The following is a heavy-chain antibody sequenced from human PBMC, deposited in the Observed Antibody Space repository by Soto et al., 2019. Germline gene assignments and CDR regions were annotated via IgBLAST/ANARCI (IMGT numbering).Heavy chain of an antibody. CDR2: ISTSTSYI. J-gene: IGHJ4*02. D-gene: IGHD3-22*01. CDR3: ARGVSDYYDSSGYMDY. CDR1: GFTFSSSS. V-gene: IGHV3-21*01. Sequence: WGSLRLSCAASGFTFSSSSVNCCRHSPLKGLEWVSFISTSTSYIYYADSVKGRFTISRDNAKNSLYLQMNSLRAEDTAVYYCARGVSDYYDSSGYMDYWGQGTLVTVSS.